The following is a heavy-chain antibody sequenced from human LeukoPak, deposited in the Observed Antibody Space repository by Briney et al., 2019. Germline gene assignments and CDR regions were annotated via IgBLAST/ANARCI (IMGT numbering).Heavy chain of an antibody. J-gene: IGHJ4*02. D-gene: IGHD1-26*01. CDR3: AYSGSYYYFDY. Sequence: GGSLRLSCAASGFTFSSYAMSWVRQAPGKGLEWVSVIYSGGSTYYADSVKGRFTISRDNSKNTLYLQMNSLRAEDTAVYYCAYSGSYYYFDYWGQGTLVTVSS. CDR1: GFTFSSYA. CDR2: IYSGGST. V-gene: IGHV3-53*01.